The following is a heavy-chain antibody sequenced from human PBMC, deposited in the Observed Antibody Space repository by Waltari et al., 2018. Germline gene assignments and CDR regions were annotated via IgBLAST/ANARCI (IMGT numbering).Heavy chain of an antibody. Sequence: QVQLVESGGGVVQPGRSLRLSCAASGFTFSSYGMHWVRQAPGKGLEWVAVILYDGSNKYYADSVKGRFTISRDNSKNTLYLQMNSLRAEDTAVYYCARDPSLWFRELPQYFQHWGQGTLVTVSS. D-gene: IGHD3-10*01. CDR2: ILYDGSNK. CDR3: ARDPSLWFRELPQYFQH. V-gene: IGHV3-30*03. CDR1: GFTFSSYG. J-gene: IGHJ1*01.